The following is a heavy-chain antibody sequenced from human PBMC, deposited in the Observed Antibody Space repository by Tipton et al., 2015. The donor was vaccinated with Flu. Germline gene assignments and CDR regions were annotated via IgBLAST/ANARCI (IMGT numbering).Heavy chain of an antibody. J-gene: IGHJ5*02. CDR3: ARDVLNYDRSQWFDP. D-gene: IGHD3-22*01. Sequence: TLSLTCSVSGASISSGSYYWSWIRQPAGKGLEWIGRIYTSGSTNYNPSLTSRVTISLDTSKNQLSLKLTSVTAADAAVYYCARDVLNYDRSQWFDPWGQGTLVTVSS. CDR2: IYTSGST. V-gene: IGHV4-61*02. CDR1: GASISSGSYY.